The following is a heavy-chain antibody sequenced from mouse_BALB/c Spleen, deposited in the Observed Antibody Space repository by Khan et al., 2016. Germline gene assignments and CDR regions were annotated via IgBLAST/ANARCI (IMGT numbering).Heavy chain of an antibody. CDR2: ISYSGST. V-gene: IGHV3-2*02. Sequence: QLQESGPGLVKPSQSLSLTCTVTGYSITSDYAWNWIRQFPGNKLEWMGYISYSGSTSYNPSLKSRISITRDTSKNQFFLQLNSVTTEDTDTYYCARCYYGWGYFDHWGQGTTLTVSS. CDR1: GYSITSDYA. J-gene: IGHJ2*01. CDR3: ARCYYGWGYFDH. D-gene: IGHD1-2*01.